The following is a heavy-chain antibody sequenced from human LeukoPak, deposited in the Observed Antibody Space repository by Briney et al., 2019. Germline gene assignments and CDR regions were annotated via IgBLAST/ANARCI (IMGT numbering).Heavy chain of an antibody. CDR1: GFTFSDYY. D-gene: IGHD4-17*01. J-gene: IGHJ4*02. CDR3: ARGLTTVTSLASY. Sequence: GGSLRLSCAASGFTFSDYYMSWIRQAPGKGLEWVSYISRSSSDTNYVDSVKGRFTISRDNAKNSLYLQMNSLRAEDTAVYYCARGLTTVTSLASYWGQGTLVTVSS. V-gene: IGHV3-11*05. CDR2: ISRSSSDT.